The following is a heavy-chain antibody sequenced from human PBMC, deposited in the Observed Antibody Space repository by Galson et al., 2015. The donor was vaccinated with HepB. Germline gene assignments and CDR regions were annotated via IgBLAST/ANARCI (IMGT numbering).Heavy chain of an antibody. J-gene: IGHJ3*02. CDR2: IGGSGITT. V-gene: IGHV3-23*01. CDR3: ARPKWATVIAFDI. Sequence: SLRLSCAASGFIFSSSAMSWVRQAPGKGLEWVSGIGGSGITTYSAHSVKGRFTISRDNSKNTLYLQMNSLRAEDTAVYYCARPKWATVIAFDIWGQGTMATVSS. D-gene: IGHD4-17*01. CDR1: GFIFSSSA.